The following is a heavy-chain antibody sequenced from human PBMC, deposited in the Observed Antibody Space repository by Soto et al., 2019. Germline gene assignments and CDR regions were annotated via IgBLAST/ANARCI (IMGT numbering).Heavy chain of an antibody. D-gene: IGHD6-19*01. Sequence: EVQLVESGGGLVQPGGSLRLSCAASGFTFSSHSMNWVRQAPGKGLEWVSYISSTSYTIYYADSVKGRFTNSRDNAKNSLFLQMNSLRAEDTAVYYCARDKTKGGGWPVFDSWGQGTLVTVSS. CDR2: ISSTSYTI. CDR1: GFTFSSHS. V-gene: IGHV3-48*01. J-gene: IGHJ4*02. CDR3: ARDKTKGGGWPVFDS.